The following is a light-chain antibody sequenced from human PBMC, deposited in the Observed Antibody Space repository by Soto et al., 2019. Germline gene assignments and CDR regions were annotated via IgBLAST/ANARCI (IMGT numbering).Light chain of an antibody. V-gene: IGKV3-11*01. CDR3: QQYNNWPPYT. Sequence: EIVLTQSPATLSLSPGERATLSCRASQSVSSFLAWYRQKPGQAPSLLIYDTSNRATGIPARFGGSGSGTDFTLTINSLEPEDFAVYYCQQYNNWPPYTFGLGTKLEIK. CDR2: DTS. CDR1: QSVSSF. J-gene: IGKJ2*01.